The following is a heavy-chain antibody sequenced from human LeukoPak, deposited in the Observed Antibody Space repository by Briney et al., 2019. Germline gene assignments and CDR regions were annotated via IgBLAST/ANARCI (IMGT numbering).Heavy chain of an antibody. CDR3: ARYWGPYDNSGAYFDY. CDR2: IYHSGST. D-gene: IGHD3-22*01. Sequence: SGTLSLTCAVSGGSISSSNWWSWVRQPPGKGLEWIGEIYHSGSTNYNPSLKSRVTISVDKSKNQFSLNLSSVTAADTAVYYCARYWGPYDNSGAYFDYWGQGTLVTVSS. CDR1: GGSISSSNW. J-gene: IGHJ4*02. V-gene: IGHV4-4*02.